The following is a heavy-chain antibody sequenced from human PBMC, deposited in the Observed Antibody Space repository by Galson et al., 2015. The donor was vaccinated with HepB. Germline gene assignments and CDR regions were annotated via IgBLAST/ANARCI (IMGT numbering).Heavy chain of an antibody. CDR2: IDPSDSYT. CDR1: GYSFTSYW. CDR3: ARRGDYGPYYYGMDV. J-gene: IGHJ6*02. D-gene: IGHD4-17*01. V-gene: IGHV5-10-1*01. Sequence: QSGAEVKKPGESLRISCTGSGYSFTSYWISWVRQMPGKGLEWMGRIDPSDSYTNYSPSFQGHVTISADKSISTAYLQWSSLKASDTAMYYCARRGDYGPYYYGMDVWGQGTTVTVSS.